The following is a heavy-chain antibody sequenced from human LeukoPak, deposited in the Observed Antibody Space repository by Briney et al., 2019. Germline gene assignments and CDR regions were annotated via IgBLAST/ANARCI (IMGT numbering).Heavy chain of an antibody. CDR1: GFTFSVYW. CDR2: INSDGSRT. Sequence: GGSLRLSCATSGFTFSVYWMHWVRQVPGKGLVWVSRINSDGSRTDYADSVKGRFTISRDNAKNSLYLQMNSLRAEDTAVYYCARVGRYSSSSGDYWGQGTLVTVSS. D-gene: IGHD6-6*01. CDR3: ARVGRYSSSSGDY. J-gene: IGHJ4*02. V-gene: IGHV3-74*01.